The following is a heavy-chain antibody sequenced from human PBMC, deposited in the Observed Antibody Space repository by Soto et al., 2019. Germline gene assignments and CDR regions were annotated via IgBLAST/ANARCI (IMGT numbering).Heavy chain of an antibody. J-gene: IGHJ6*02. CDR3: ARRKGYCSGGSCFYYYYYGMDV. D-gene: IGHD2-15*01. CDR1: GGSISSGGYS. CDR2: IYHSGST. V-gene: IGHV4-30-2*01. Sequence: SETLSLTCAVSGGSISSGGYSWSWIRQPPGKGLEWIGYIYHSGSTYYNPSLKSRVTISVDRSKNQFSLKLSSVTAADTAVYYCARRKGYCSGGSCFYYYYYGMDVWGQGTTVTVSS.